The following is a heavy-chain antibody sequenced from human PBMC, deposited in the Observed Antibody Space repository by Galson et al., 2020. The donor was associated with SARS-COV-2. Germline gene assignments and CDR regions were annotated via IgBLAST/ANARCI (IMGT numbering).Heavy chain of an antibody. J-gene: IGHJ5*02. CDR3: ARQGTSGFHWLGP. CDR2: IYPGDSDT. V-gene: IGHV5-51*01. D-gene: IGHD2-8*01. Sequence: GESLKISCRASGYIFTNYWIAWVRQMPGKGLEWMGIIYPGDSDTRYNVSFQGQVTISADKSINTAYLQWSSLRASDTAMYYCARQGTSGFHWLGPWGQGTLVTVSS. CDR1: GYIFTNYW.